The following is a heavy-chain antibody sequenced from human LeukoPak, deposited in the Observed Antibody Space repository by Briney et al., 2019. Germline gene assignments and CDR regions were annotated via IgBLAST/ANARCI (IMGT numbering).Heavy chain of an antibody. CDR1: GGSFSGYY. V-gene: IGHV4-34*01. CDR3: ARGWSIAALYFDY. Sequence: PSETLSLTCAVYGGSFSGYYWSWIRQPPGKGLEWIGEINHSGSTNYNPSLKSRVTISVDTSKNQFSLKLSSVTAADTAVYYCARGWSIAALYFDYWGQGTLVTVSS. D-gene: IGHD6-6*01. CDR2: INHSGST. J-gene: IGHJ4*02.